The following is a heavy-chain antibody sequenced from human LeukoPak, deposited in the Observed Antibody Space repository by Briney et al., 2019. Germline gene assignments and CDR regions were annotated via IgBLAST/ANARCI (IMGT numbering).Heavy chain of an antibody. CDR2: INPSGGST. J-gene: IGHJ4*02. CDR1: GYTFTSYY. CDR3: ARVFGWPTYYFDY. Sequence: APVKVSCKASGYTFTSYYMHWVRKPPGQGLEWLGIINPSGGSTSYAQKFKGRVTMTRDTSTSTVYMELSSLRSEDTAVYYCARVFGWPTYYFDYWGQGTLVTVSS. V-gene: IGHV1-46*01. D-gene: IGHD3-9*01.